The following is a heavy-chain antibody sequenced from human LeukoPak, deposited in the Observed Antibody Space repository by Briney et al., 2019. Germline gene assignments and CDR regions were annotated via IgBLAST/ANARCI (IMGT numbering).Heavy chain of an antibody. CDR1: GFTFHDYP. CDR2: ISWNSGSI. J-gene: IGHJ4*02. D-gene: IGHD3-22*01. Sequence: GGSLRLFCAASGFTFHDYPMHWVRQATGKGLEGVSGISWNSGSIGYADSVKGRFTISRDNAKNSLYLQMNSLRAEDTALYYCAKSPSYDSSGALDYWGQGTLVTVSS. CDR3: AKSPSYDSSGALDY. V-gene: IGHV3-9*01.